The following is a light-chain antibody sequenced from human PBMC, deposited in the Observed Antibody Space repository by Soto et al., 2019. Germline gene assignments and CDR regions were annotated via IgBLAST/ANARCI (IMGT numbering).Light chain of an antibody. V-gene: IGLV1-44*01. Sequence: QSVLTQPPSASGTPGQRVTISCSGSSSNIGSNTVNWYQQLPGTAPKLIIYNNNQRPSGVPDRFSGSKSGTSASLAISGLQSEDEADYYCAAWDDSLKGLVFGTGTKLTVL. CDR2: NNN. CDR3: AAWDDSLKGLV. J-gene: IGLJ1*01. CDR1: SSNIGSNT.